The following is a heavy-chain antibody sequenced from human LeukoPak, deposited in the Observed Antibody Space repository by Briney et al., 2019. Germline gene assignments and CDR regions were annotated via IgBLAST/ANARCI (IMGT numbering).Heavy chain of an antibody. D-gene: IGHD3-10*01. CDR2: FDPEDGET. CDR1: GYTLTELS. V-gene: IGHV1-24*01. Sequence: ASVKVSCKVSGYTLTELSMHWVRQAPGKGLEWMGGFDPEDGETIYAQKFQGRVTMTEDTSADTAYMELSSLRSEDTALYYCAADPITMVRGVIIEGFDPWGQGTLVTVSS. CDR3: AADPITMVRGVIIEGFDP. J-gene: IGHJ5*02.